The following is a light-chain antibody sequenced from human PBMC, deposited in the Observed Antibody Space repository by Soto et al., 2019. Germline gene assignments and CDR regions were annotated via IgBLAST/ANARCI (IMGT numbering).Light chain of an antibody. CDR3: SSYTRSTTLV. CDR1: SSDVGAYNY. CDR2: DVN. Sequence: QSVLTQPRSVSGSPGQSVTISCTGSSSDVGAYNYVSWYQQHPGKAPKLIIHDVNSRPSGIPDRFSGSKSGNTASLIISGLQAEDAADYYCSSYTRSTTLVFGGGTKLTVL. V-gene: IGLV2-11*01. J-gene: IGLJ2*01.